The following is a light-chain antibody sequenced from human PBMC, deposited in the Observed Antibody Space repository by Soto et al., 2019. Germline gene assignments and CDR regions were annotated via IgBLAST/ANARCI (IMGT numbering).Light chain of an antibody. CDR3: QSYDSSLSALV. V-gene: IGLV1-40*01. CDR2: GNS. J-gene: IGLJ2*01. CDR1: SSNIGAGYD. Sequence: QSVLTQPPSVSGAPGQRVTISCTGSSSNIGAGYDVHWYQQPPGTAPKLLIYGNSNRPSGVPDRFSGSKSGTSASLAITGLQAEDEADYYCQSYDSSLSALVFGGGTKVTVL.